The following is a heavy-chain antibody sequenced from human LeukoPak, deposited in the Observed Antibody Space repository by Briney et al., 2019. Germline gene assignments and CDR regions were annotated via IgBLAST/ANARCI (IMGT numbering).Heavy chain of an antibody. CDR2: ISSTTTYI. Sequence: GGSLRLSCVASGFTFSDYSMDWVRQSPGEGLEWVASISSTTTYIFYADSVKGRFTISRDNAKNSLYLQMNSLRAEDTAVYYCARDLTTVIAHVLYFDSWGQGTLVTVSS. D-gene: IGHD4-11*01. J-gene: IGHJ4*02. CDR1: GFTFSDYS. CDR3: ARDLTTVIAHVLYFDS. V-gene: IGHV3-21*01.